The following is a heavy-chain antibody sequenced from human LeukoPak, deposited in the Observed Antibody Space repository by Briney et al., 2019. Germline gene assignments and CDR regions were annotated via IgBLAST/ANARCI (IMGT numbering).Heavy chain of an antibody. Sequence: GGSLRLSCAASGFTFGSYAMSWVRQAPGKGLEWVSAISGSGGSTYYADSVKGRFTISRDNSKNTLYLQMNSLRAEDTAVYYCAKFLPTHIVVANYYFDYWGQGTLVTVSS. J-gene: IGHJ4*02. V-gene: IGHV3-23*01. CDR2: ISGSGGST. D-gene: IGHD2-21*01. CDR1: GFTFGSYA. CDR3: AKFLPTHIVVANYYFDY.